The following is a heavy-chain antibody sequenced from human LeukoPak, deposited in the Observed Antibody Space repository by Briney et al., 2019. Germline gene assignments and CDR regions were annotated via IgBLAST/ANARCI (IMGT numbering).Heavy chain of an antibody. Sequence: PSETLSLTCAVYGGSFSGYYWSWIRQPPGKGLEWIGEINHSGSTNYNLSLKSRVTISVDTSKNQFSLKLSSVTAADTAVYYCARQTRLDYSSSPYNSDAFDIWGQGTMVTVSS. CDR2: INHSGST. CDR1: GGSFSGYY. V-gene: IGHV4-34*01. CDR3: ARQTRLDYSSSPYNSDAFDI. D-gene: IGHD6-13*01. J-gene: IGHJ3*02.